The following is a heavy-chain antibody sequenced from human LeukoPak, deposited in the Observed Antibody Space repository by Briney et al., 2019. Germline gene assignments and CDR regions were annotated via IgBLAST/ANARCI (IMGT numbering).Heavy chain of an antibody. CDR1: GGTFSSYA. J-gene: IGHJ5*02. CDR2: IIPILGIV. D-gene: IGHD3/OR15-3a*01. CDR3: TIAWYSDFWTGFHL. V-gene: IGHV1-69*04. Sequence: SVKVSCKASGGTFSSYAISWVRQAPGQGLEWMGRIIPILGIVNYAQKFQGRVTITADKSTSTAYMEPSSLRSEDTAVYYCTIAWYSDFWTGFHLWGQGTLVTVSS.